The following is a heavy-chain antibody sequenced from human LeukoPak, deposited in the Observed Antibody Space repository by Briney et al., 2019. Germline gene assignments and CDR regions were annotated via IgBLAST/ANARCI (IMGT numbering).Heavy chain of an antibody. Sequence: SETLSLTCTVSGGSISSSSYYWGWIRQPPGKGLEWIGNIYYSGSTYYNPSLKSRVTISVRTSKNQFSLKLSSVTAADTAVYYCARLFGITIFGETLNWFDPWGQGTQVTVSS. D-gene: IGHD3-3*01. CDR1: GGSISSSSYY. J-gene: IGHJ5*02. V-gene: IGHV4-39*07. CDR3: ARLFGITIFGETLNWFDP. CDR2: IYYSGST.